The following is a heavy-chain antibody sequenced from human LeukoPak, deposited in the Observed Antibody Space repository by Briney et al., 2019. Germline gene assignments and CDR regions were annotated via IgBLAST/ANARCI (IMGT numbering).Heavy chain of an antibody. CDR2: IIPIFGTA. J-gene: IGHJ4*02. V-gene: IGHV1-69*13. CDR3: ARSPSGYSGYDPVYY. CDR1: GGTFSSYA. Sequence: SVKVSCKASGGTFSSYAISWVRQAPGQGLEWMGGIIPIFGTANYAQKFQGRVTITADESTSTAYMELSSLRSEDTAVYYCARSPSGYSGYDPVYYWGQGTLVTVSS. D-gene: IGHD5-12*01.